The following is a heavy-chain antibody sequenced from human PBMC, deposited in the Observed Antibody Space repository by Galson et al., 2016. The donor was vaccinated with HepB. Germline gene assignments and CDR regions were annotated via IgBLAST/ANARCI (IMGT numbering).Heavy chain of an antibody. CDR2: ITSKAYNYAT. CDR1: GFTFSGSA. V-gene: IGHV3-73*01. Sequence: SLRLSCAASGFTFSGSAMHWVRQASGKGLEWVGRITSKAYNYATAYGASVRGRFTISRDDSKNTAYLQMNSLKTEDTAVYYCTKGDVYRASYDDWGQGTLVTVSS. D-gene: IGHD3-16*01. J-gene: IGHJ4*02. CDR3: TKGDVYRASYDD.